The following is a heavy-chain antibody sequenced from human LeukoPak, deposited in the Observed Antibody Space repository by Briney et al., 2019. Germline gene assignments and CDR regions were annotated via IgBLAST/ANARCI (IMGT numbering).Heavy chain of an antibody. CDR3: ARVRLPVLLWFGEFDY. J-gene: IGHJ4*02. V-gene: IGHV3-66*01. CDR2: IYSGGST. D-gene: IGHD3-10*01. Sequence: GGSLRLSCEASGFTFGSHAMYWVRQAPGKGLEWVSVIYSGGSTYYADSVKGRFTISRDNSKNTLYLQMNSLRAEDTAVYYCARVRLPVLLWFGEFDYWGQGTLVTVSS. CDR1: GFTFGSHA.